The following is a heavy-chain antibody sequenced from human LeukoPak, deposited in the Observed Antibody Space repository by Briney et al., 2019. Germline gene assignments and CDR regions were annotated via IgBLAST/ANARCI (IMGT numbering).Heavy chain of an antibody. CDR3: AKDITMIVVVIPGAFDI. CDR2: ISGSSGAT. Sequence: GGSLRLSCAASGFAFSRNDMFWVRQAPGKGLEWVSCISGSSGATYYADSVRGRFTISRDNSKNTLYLQMNSLRAEDTAVYYCAKDITMIVVVIPGAFDIWGQGTMVTVSS. CDR1: GFAFSRND. J-gene: IGHJ3*02. V-gene: IGHV3-23*01. D-gene: IGHD3-22*01.